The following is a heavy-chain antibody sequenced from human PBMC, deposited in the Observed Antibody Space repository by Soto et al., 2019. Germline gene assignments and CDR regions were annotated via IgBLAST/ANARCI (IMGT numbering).Heavy chain of an antibody. J-gene: IGHJ4*02. D-gene: IGHD3-22*01. V-gene: IGHV4-59*01. Sequence: PSETLSLTCTVSGGSISSYYWSWIRQPPGKGLEWIGYIYYSGSTNYNPSLKSRVTISVDTSKNQFSLKLSSVTAADTAVYYCARFRRGLYYFDYWGQGTLVTVS. CDR3: ARFRRGLYYFDY. CDR1: GGSISSYY. CDR2: IYYSGST.